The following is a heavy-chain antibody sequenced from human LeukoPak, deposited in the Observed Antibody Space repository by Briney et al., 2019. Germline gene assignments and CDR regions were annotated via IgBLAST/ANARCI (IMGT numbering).Heavy chain of an antibody. CDR3: PKSGGNYYYDSSGYYPPYYFDY. D-gene: IGHD3-22*01. Sequence: GGSLRLSCAASGFTFSSYAMSWVRQAPGKGLEWVSAISGSGGSTYYADSVKGRFTISRDNSKNTLYLQMNSLRAEDTAVYYCPKSGGNYYYDSSGYYPPYYFDYWGQGTLVTVSS. J-gene: IGHJ4*02. CDR1: GFTFSSYA. V-gene: IGHV3-23*01. CDR2: ISGSGGST.